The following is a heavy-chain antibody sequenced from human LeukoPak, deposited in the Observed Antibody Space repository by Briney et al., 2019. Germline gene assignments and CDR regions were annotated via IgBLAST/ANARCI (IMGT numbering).Heavy chain of an antibody. J-gene: IGHJ6*03. V-gene: IGHV3-15*01. CDR1: GFTFSKAW. CDR3: TTAILGPRDYSYMDV. CDR2: IISRTDGTT. D-gene: IGHD1-26*01. Sequence: GGSLRLSCAASGFTFSKAWMSWVRQAPGKGLEWVGRIISRTDGTTDYAAPVKGRFTISRDDSKNTLYLQMNSLKTEDTAVYYCTTAILGPRDYSYMDVWGKGTTVTVSS.